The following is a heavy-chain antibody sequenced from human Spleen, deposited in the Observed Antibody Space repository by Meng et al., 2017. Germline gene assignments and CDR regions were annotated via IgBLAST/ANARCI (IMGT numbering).Heavy chain of an antibody. V-gene: IGHV5-51*01. J-gene: IGHJ4*02. CDR1: GYTFTNYW. Sequence: GESLKISCKGSGYTFTNYWIGWVRQMPGKGLEWMGIIYPGDSDTRYRPSFQDQVTISADKSISTAYLQWSSLKASDTAMYFCARCRTYSGSWGLDSWGQGTLVTVSS. CDR2: IYPGDSDT. CDR3: ARCRTYSGSWGLDS. D-gene: IGHD6-13*01.